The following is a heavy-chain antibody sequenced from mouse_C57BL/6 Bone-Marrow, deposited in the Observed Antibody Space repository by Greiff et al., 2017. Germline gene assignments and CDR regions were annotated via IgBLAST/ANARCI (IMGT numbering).Heavy chain of an antibody. Sequence: QVQLQQPGAELVKPGASVKMSCKASGYTFTSYWITWVKQRPGQGLEWIGDIYPGSGSTNYTEKFKSKATLTVDTSSSTAYMQLSSLTSEDSAVYYCARRTTVVASDWYFDVWGTGTTVTVSS. D-gene: IGHD1-1*01. CDR3: ARRTTVVASDWYFDV. CDR1: GYTFTSYW. CDR2: IYPGSGST. V-gene: IGHV1-55*01. J-gene: IGHJ1*03.